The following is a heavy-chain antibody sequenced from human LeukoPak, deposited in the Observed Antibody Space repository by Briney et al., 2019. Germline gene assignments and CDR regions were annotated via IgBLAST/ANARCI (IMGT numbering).Heavy chain of an antibody. D-gene: IGHD4-17*01. Sequence: PGGSLRLSCAASGLTFSSYAMTWVRQAPGKGLKWVSAISASGGGTFYADSVKGRFTISRDNSKNTLYLQMSSLRVEDTAVYYCANGDPSWFNSWGQGTLVTVSS. CDR3: ANGDPSWFNS. CDR1: GLTFSSYA. CDR2: ISASGGGT. V-gene: IGHV3-23*01. J-gene: IGHJ5*01.